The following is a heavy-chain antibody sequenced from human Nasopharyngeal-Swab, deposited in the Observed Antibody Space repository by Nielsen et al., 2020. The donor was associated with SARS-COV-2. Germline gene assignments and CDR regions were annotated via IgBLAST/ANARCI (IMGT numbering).Heavy chain of an antibody. CDR2: MSPNSGNT. J-gene: IGHJ4*02. V-gene: IGHV1-8*01. D-gene: IGHD3-3*01. CDR3: AKARRITIFGVVTPFDY. CDR1: GYTFINHD. Sequence: ASVKVSCKASGYTFINHDINWVRQSTGQGLEWMGWMSPNSGNTGYAQKFQGRVTMTRNTSTSTAYLELSSLRSEDTAVYYCAKARRITIFGVVTPFDYWGQGTLVTVSS.